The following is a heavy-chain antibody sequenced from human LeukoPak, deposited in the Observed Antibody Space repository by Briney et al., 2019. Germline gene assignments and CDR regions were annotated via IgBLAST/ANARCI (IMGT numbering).Heavy chain of an antibody. Sequence: PGGSLRLYCAASGFTFYDYAMHWVRQAPGKGLEGVSGISWNSGSIVYADSVKGRFTISRDNAKNSLYLQMHSLRGEDTALYFCAKSIIAARPGYYYGMDVWGHGTTVTVSS. J-gene: IGHJ6*02. CDR2: ISWNSGSI. CDR1: GFTFYDYA. D-gene: IGHD6-6*01. V-gene: IGHV3-9*01. CDR3: AKSIIAARPGYYYGMDV.